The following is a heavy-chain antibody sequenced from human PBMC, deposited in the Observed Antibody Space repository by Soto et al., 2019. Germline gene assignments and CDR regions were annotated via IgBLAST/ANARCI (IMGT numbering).Heavy chain of an antibody. D-gene: IGHD4-4*01. V-gene: IGHV1-69*01. CDR1: GGTFSSYA. CDR3: ARASQPTLKYSNYGQLDY. J-gene: IGHJ4*02. CDR2: IIPIFGTA. Sequence: QVQLVQSGAEVKKPGSSVKVSCKASGGTFSSYAISWVRQAPGQGLEWMGGIIPIFGTANYAQKFRGRVTITADESTSTAYMELSSLRSEDTAVYYCARASQPTLKYSNYGQLDYWGQGTLVTVSS.